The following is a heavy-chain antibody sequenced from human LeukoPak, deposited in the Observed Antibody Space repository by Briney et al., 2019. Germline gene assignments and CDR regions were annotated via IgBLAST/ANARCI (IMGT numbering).Heavy chain of an antibody. J-gene: IGHJ4*02. Sequence: GRSLRLSCAASGCTFTSYGMHRVRQAPGKGLEWVAVIWYDGSNKYYADSVKGRFTISRDNSKNTLYLQMNSLRAEDTAVYYCARGLGKYCSGGSCYPPANYWGQGTLVTVSS. CDR3: ARGLGKYCSGGSCYPPANY. CDR2: IWYDGSNK. CDR1: GCTFTSYG. D-gene: IGHD2-15*01. V-gene: IGHV3-33*01.